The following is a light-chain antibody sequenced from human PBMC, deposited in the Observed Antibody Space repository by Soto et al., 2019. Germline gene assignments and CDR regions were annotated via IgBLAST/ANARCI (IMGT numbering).Light chain of an antibody. CDR1: QSISSW. CDR2: EAS. J-gene: IGKJ1*01. Sequence: DIQMTQSPSTLSASVRDRVTITCRASQSISSWLAWYQQKPGKTPKLLIYEASSLDSGVPSRFSGSGSGTESTLTISSLQPDDFATYYCQQYNSHPWTFGQGTKVEI. CDR3: QQYNSHPWT. V-gene: IGKV1-5*03.